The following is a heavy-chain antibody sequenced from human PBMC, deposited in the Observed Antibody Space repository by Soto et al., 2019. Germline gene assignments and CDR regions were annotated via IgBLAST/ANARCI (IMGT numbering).Heavy chain of an antibody. V-gene: IGHV3-30*18. CDR2: VSHDGRNT. Sequence: VQLVESGGGVVQPGMSLRLSCAASGFTFSDYAMHWVRQAPGKGLEWVAVVSHDGRNTHYADSVKGRFTISRDSSKNTVSREMTSLRAQDTAVCYCAKGGRQWLVTSDFNYGGQGALVTGSS. J-gene: IGHJ4*02. CDR3: AKGGRQWLVTSDFNY. D-gene: IGHD6-19*01. CDR1: GFTFSDYA.